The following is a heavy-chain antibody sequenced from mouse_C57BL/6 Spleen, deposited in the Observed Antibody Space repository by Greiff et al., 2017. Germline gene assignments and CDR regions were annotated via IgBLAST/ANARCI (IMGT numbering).Heavy chain of an antibody. Sequence: EVKLVESGGGLVKPGGSLKLSCAASGFTFSDYGMHWVRQAPEKGLEWVAYISSGSSTIYYADTVKGRFTISRDNAKNTLFLQMTSLRSEDTAMYYGARPNYYDYYFDYWGQGTTLTVSS. V-gene: IGHV5-17*01. CDR1: GFTFSDYG. CDR2: ISSGSSTI. D-gene: IGHD2-4*01. J-gene: IGHJ2*01. CDR3: ARPNYYDYYFDY.